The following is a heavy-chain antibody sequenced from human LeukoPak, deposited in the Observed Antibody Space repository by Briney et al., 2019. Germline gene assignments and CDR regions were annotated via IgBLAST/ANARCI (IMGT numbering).Heavy chain of an antibody. CDR2: IYYSGST. D-gene: IGHD3-10*01. J-gene: IGHJ4*02. V-gene: IGHV4-39*07. CDR1: GGSISSSSYY. CDR3: ASRGLGHFGY. Sequence: PSETLSLTCTVSGGSISSSSYYWGWIRQPPGKGLEWIGSIYYSGSTYYNPSLKSRVTISVDTSKNQFSLKLSSVTAADTAVYYCASRGLGHFGYWGQGTLVTVSS.